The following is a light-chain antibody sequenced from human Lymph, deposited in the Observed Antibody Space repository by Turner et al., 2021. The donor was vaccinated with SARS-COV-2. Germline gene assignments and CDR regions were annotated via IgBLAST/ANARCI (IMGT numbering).Light chain of an antibody. CDR2: KAS. Sequence: DIQMTQSPSTLSASEGDRVTITCRASQSISSWLAWYQQKPGKAPKLLIYKASSLESGVPSRFSGSGSGTEFTLTISSLQPDDFATYFCQQYNIHPRTFGQGTKVEIK. CDR3: QQYNIHPRT. CDR1: QSISSW. V-gene: IGKV1-5*03. J-gene: IGKJ1*01.